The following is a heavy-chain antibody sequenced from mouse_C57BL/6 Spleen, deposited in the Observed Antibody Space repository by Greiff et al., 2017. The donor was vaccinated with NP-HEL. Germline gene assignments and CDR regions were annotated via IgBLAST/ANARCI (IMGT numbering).Heavy chain of an antibody. CDR3: AREYYGSSNAMDY. D-gene: IGHD1-1*01. J-gene: IGHJ4*01. Sequence: VQLQQSGPELVKPGASVKISCKASGYAFSSSWMNWVQQRPGTGLEWIGRIYPGDGDTNYNGKFKGKAPLTADKSSRTAYMQLSSLTSEDCAVYFCAREYYGSSNAMDYWGQGTSVTVSS. V-gene: IGHV1-82*01. CDR2: IYPGDGDT. CDR1: GYAFSSSW.